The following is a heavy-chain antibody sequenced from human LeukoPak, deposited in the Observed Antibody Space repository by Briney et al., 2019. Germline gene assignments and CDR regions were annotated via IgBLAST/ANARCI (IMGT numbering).Heavy chain of an antibody. J-gene: IGHJ4*02. CDR3: ALTSPFSSGYSNFDY. Sequence: ASVNLSCNASGGTFSSYAISWVRQAHGQGLEWMGGIIPIFSTANYAQKFQCRVTITTDESTSTAYMQLSSLRSEDTAVYYCALTSPFSSGYSNFDYWGQGTLVNVSS. D-gene: IGHD3-22*01. V-gene: IGHV1-69*05. CDR2: IIPIFSTA. CDR1: GGTFSSYA.